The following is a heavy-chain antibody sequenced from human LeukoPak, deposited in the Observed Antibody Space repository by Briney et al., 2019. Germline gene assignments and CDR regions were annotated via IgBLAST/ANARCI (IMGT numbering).Heavy chain of an antibody. D-gene: IGHD1-14*01. Sequence: ASVKVSCKASGYTFTSYYMHWVRQAPGQGLEWMGIINPNGDSTNYAQKFQGRVTITADESTSTAYMELSSLRSEDTAVYYCARSPGLSYYYYYYMDVWGKGTTVTISS. CDR1: GYTFTSYY. CDR2: INPNGDST. CDR3: ARSPGLSYYYYYYMDV. J-gene: IGHJ6*03. V-gene: IGHV1-46*01.